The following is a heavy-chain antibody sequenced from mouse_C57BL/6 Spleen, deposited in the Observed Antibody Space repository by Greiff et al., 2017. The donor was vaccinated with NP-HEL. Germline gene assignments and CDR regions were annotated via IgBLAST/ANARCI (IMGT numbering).Heavy chain of an antibody. CDR2: INYDGSST. J-gene: IGHJ3*01. D-gene: IGHD2-5*01. V-gene: IGHV5-16*01. CDR3: ARVAYYSNWSWFAY. Sequence: EVKLVESEGGLVQPGSSMKLSCTASGFTFSDYYMAWVRQVPEKGLEWVANINYDGSSTYYLDSLKSRFIISRDNAKNILYLQMSSLKSEDTATYYCARVAYYSNWSWFAYWGQGTLVTVSA. CDR1: GFTFSDYY.